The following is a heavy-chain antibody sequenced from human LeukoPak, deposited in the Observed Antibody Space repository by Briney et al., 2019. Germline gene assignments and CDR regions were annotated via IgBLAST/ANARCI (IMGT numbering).Heavy chain of an antibody. J-gene: IGHJ3*02. V-gene: IGHV4-34*01. CDR2: INHSGSI. Sequence: PSETLSLTCAVYGGSFSGYYWSWIRQPPGKGLEWIGEINHSGSINYNPSLKSRVTISVDTSKNQFSLKLSSVTAADTAVYYCARGLVGFPGIGSCCFAGAFDIWGQGTMVTVSS. CDR3: ARGLVGFPGIGSCCFAGAFDI. CDR1: GGSFSGYY. D-gene: IGHD2-15*01.